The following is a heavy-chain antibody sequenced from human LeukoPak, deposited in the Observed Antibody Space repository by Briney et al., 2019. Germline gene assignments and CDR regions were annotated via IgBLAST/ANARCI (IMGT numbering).Heavy chain of an antibody. CDR3: ARDRYCSGGSCYSGRGLDIDY. D-gene: IGHD2-15*01. CDR1: GLTFSSYS. CDR2: ISSSSSYI. J-gene: IGHJ4*02. V-gene: IGHV3-21*01. Sequence: GGSLRLSCAASGLTFSSYSMNWVRQAPGKGLEWVSSISSSSSYIYYADSVKGRFTISRDNAKNSLYLQMNSLRAEDTAVYYCARDRYCSGGSCYSGRGLDIDYWGQGTLVTVSS.